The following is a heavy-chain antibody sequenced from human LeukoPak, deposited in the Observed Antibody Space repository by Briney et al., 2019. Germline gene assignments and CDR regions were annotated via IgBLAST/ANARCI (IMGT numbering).Heavy chain of an antibody. CDR2: IKQDGSEK. D-gene: IGHD6-13*01. J-gene: IGHJ5*02. CDR3: ARESGSSWYLNWFDP. V-gene: IGHV3-7*01. Sequence: PGGSLRLSCAASGFTFSSYWMSWVRQAPGKGLEWVANIKQDGSEKYYVDSVEGRFTISRDNAKNSLYLQMNSLRAEDTAVYYCARESGSSWYLNWFDPWGQGTLVTVSS. CDR1: GFTFSSYW.